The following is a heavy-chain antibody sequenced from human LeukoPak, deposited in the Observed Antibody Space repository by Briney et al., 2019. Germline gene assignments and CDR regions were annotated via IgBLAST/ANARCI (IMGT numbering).Heavy chain of an antibody. CDR3: ARGAGWYCSAGSCYTGYFDY. CDR1: GFTFVSYW. V-gene: IGHV3-74*01. J-gene: IGHJ4*02. D-gene: IGHD2-15*01. CDR2: VDNDGITT. Sequence: GGSLRLSCAASGFTFVSYWMHWVRQAPGKGLVWVSRVDNDGITTDYADSVKGRFTISRDNARNTLYLQMNSLRADDTAVYYCARGAGWYCSAGSCYTGYFDYWGQGNLVTVSS.